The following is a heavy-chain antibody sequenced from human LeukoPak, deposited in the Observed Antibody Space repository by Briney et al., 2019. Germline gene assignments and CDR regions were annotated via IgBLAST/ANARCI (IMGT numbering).Heavy chain of an antibody. D-gene: IGHD2-15*01. Sequence: PTGGSLRLSCAASGFTFSSYWMYWVRQAPGKGLVGVSRINSDGSNTGYADSVKGRFTISRDNAKNTLYLQMNSLRAEDTAVYYCATDIVVSTDYWGQGTLVSVSS. V-gene: IGHV3-74*01. CDR3: ATDIVVSTDY. CDR2: INSDGSNT. CDR1: GFTFSSYW. J-gene: IGHJ4*02.